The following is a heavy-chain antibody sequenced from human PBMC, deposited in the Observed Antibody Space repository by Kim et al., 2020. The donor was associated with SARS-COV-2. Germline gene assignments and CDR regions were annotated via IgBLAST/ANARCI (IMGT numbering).Heavy chain of an antibody. CDR2: IKTDGTST. CDR1: GFALNGYW. D-gene: IGHD3-10*01. J-gene: IGHJ3*02. V-gene: IGHV3-74*01. Sequence: GGSLRLSCAASGFALNGYWMHWARQAPGKGLVWVSRIKTDGTSTSYADSVKGRFTISRDNAKNTLHLQMNSLRAEDTAIYYCARSYQYSSGTYAFDIWGQGTMVTVSS. CDR3: ARSYQYSSGTYAFDI.